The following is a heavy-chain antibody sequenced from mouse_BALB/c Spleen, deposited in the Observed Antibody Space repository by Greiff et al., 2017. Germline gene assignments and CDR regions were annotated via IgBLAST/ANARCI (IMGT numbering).Heavy chain of an antibody. CDR3: ARNMPYYRYDWFAY. CDR2: IWSGGST. Sequence: QVQLKESGPGLVQPSQSLSITCTVSGFSLTSYGVHWVRQSPGKGLEWLGVIWSGGSTDYNAAFISRPSISKDNSKSQVFFKMNSLQADDTAIYYCARNMPYYRYDWFAYWGQGTLVTVSA. J-gene: IGHJ3*01. CDR1: GFSLTSYG. D-gene: IGHD2-14*01. V-gene: IGHV2-4-1*01.